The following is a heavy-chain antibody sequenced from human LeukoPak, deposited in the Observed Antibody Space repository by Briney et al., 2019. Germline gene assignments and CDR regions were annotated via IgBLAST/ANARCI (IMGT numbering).Heavy chain of an antibody. V-gene: IGHV1-46*01. J-gene: IGHJ4*02. D-gene: IGHD1-14*01. Sequence: ASVKVSCKASGYTFTSYYMHWVRQAPGHGLEWMGLIHPSGGNTNYAQKFQGRVTMTRDTSTSTVYMELSSLRSEDTAVYYCASYHIVGANYFDYWGQGTLVTVSS. CDR3: ASYHIVGANYFDY. CDR2: IHPSGGNT. CDR1: GYTFTSYY.